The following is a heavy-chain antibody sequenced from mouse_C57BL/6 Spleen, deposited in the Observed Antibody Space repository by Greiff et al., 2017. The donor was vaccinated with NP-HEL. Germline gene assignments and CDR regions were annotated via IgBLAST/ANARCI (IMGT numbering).Heavy chain of an antibody. J-gene: IGHJ4*01. D-gene: IGHD1-1*01. CDR3: ARWGVVATGAMDY. Sequence: VQLQQPGAELVMPGASVKLSCKASGYTFTSYWMHWVKQRPGQGLEWIGEIDPSDSYTNYNQKFKGKSTLTVDKSSSTDYMQLSSLTSEDSAVYYCARWGVVATGAMDYWGQGTSVTVSS. V-gene: IGHV1-69*01. CDR2: IDPSDSYT. CDR1: GYTFTSYW.